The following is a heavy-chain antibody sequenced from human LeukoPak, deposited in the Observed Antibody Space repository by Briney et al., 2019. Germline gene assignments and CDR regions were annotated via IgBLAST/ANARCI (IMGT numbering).Heavy chain of an antibody. CDR3: ATSSPRNYFDH. J-gene: IGHJ4*02. V-gene: IGHV3-33*01. CDR2: IWYDGSQR. Sequence: GGSLRLSCVASGFIFSTYGLHWVRQSPGRGLEWVAVIWYDGSQRYYADSVKGRSTISRDDPQNTIYLQMDSLRAEDTAVYYCATSSPRNYFDHWGQGTLVTVSS. CDR1: GFIFSTYG. D-gene: IGHD1-14*01.